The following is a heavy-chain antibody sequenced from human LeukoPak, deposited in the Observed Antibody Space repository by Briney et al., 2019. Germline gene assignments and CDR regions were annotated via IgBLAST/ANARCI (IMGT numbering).Heavy chain of an antibody. CDR2: ISRTSAMI. D-gene: IGHD3-10*01. CDR1: GFTFSTYS. CDR3: ARDLYGSGKPYYFDY. V-gene: IGHV3-48*02. Sequence: PGGSLRLSCAASGFTFSTYSMNWVRQAPGKGLEWISYISRTSAMIYYADSVKGRFTISRDNAKNSLYLQMSSLRDEDTAVYYCARDLYGSGKPYYFDYWGQGTLVTVSS. J-gene: IGHJ4*02.